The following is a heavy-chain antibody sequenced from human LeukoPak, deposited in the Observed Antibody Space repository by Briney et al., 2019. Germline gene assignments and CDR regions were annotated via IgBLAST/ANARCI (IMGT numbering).Heavy chain of an antibody. CDR2: IYSGSST. CDR1: GLTVSSNY. V-gene: IGHV3-66*01. J-gene: IGHJ4*02. D-gene: IGHD5-12*01. CDR3: AMGAIVATIDY. Sequence: PGGSLRLSCAASGLTVSSNYMSWVRQAPRKGLEWVSLIYSGSSTYYADSVKGRFTISRDKSKNTLYLQMSSLRVEDTAVYYCAMGAIVATIDYWGQGTLVTVSS.